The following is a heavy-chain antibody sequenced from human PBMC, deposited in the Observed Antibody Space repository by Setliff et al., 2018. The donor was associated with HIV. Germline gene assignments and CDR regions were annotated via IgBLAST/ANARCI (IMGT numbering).Heavy chain of an antibody. V-gene: IGHV1-46*01. CDR1: GYAFTNYY. Sequence: ASVKVSCKASGYAFTNYYLHWVRQAPGQGLAWMGIINPSGGSTIYAQKLQGRVTMTRDTSTNTAYMELSSLRSEDTAVYYCARTDYGGNSGGNYFDYWGQGSLVTVS. CDR2: INPSGGST. D-gene: IGHD4-17*01. CDR3: ARTDYGGNSGGNYFDY. J-gene: IGHJ4*02.